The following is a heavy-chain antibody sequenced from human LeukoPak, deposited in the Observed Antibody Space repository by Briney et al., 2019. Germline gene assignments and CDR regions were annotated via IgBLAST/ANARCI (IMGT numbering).Heavy chain of an antibody. CDR2: ISGSGGGT. Sequence: GGSLRLSCAASGFTLSSYAVSWVRQAPGKGLEWVSAISGSGGGTYYADSVKGRFTISRDNSKNTLYLQMNSLSTEDTAVYYCAKTTTGYSSGRYPGWPVDYWGQGTLVTVSS. V-gene: IGHV3-23*01. D-gene: IGHD6-19*01. CDR1: GFTLSSYA. J-gene: IGHJ4*02. CDR3: AKTTTGYSSGRYPGWPVDY.